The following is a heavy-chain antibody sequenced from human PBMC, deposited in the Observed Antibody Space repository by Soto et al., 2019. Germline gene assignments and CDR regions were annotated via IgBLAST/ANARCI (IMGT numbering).Heavy chain of an antibody. CDR1: GFTFSSYW. V-gene: IGHV3-7*01. CDR2: IKQDGSEK. J-gene: IGHJ4*02. CDR3: ACTLGEQQLVRGY. Sequence: GGSLRLSCAASGFTFSSYWMSWVRQAPGKGLEWVANIKQDGSEKYYVDSVKGRFTISRDNAKNSLYLQMNSLRAEDTAVYYCACTLGEQQLVRGYWGQGTLVTVSS. D-gene: IGHD6-13*01.